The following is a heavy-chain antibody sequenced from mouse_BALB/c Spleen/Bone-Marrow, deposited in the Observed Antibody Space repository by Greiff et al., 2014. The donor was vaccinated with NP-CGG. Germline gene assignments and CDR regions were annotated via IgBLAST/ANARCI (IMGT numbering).Heavy chain of an antibody. CDR1: GYAFTNYL. J-gene: IGHJ4*01. D-gene: IGHD1-1*01. CDR3: ARGVVAHAMDY. CDR2: INPGSGGT. Sequence: QVHVKQSGVELVRPGTSVKVSCKASGYAFTNYLIEWVKQRPGQGLEWIGVINPGSGGTNYNEKFKGKATLTTDKSSSTAYMQLSSLTSDDCAVYFCARGVVAHAMDYWGQGTSVTVSS. V-gene: IGHV1-54*01.